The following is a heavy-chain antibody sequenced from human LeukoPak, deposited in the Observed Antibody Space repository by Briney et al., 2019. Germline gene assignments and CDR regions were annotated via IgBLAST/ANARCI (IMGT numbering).Heavy chain of an antibody. CDR3: AKGAAVGMELTDH. J-gene: IGHJ4*02. CDR1: GFTFSTYN. D-gene: IGHD1-26*01. V-gene: IGHV3-23*01. Sequence: GGSLRLSCAASGFTFSTYNMGWVRQAPGKGLEWVSAISDSGGSTYYPDSVKGRFTVSRDNSKNAVYLQMNSLRAEDTALYYCAKGAAVGMELTDHWGQGTLVTVSS. CDR2: ISDSGGST.